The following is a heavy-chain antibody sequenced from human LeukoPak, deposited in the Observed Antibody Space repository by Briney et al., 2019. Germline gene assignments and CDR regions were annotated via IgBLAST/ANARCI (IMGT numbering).Heavy chain of an antibody. Sequence: HEASVKVSCKASGYTFTGYYVHWVRQAPGQGLEWVGWINPNNGGTSYAQKFQGRVALTRDTSISTAYMELTRLRSDDTAIYYCASDLPIPSAVKDYMDVWGKGPTVTVSS. CDR3: ASDLPIPSAVKDYMDV. CDR1: GYTFTGYY. J-gene: IGHJ6*03. V-gene: IGHV1-2*02. CDR2: INPNNGGT. D-gene: IGHD6-13*01.